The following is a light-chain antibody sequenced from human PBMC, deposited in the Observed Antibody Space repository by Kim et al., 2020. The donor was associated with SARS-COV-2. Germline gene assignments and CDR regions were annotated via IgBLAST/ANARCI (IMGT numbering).Light chain of an antibody. CDR1: RVRMYY. CDR2: DKN. J-gene: IGLJ2*01. V-gene: IGLV3-19*01. CDR3: NSRDTISKHVV. Sequence: ARGQAVRLTCQGVRVRMYYTSWYQQKPRQAPLLVIYDKNIRPAGIPDRFSGSSSGNTASLTITGAQAEDEADYYCNSRDTISKHVVFGGGTKLTVL.